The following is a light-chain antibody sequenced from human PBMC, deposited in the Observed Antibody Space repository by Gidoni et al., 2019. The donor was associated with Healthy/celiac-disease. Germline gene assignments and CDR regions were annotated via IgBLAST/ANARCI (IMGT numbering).Light chain of an antibody. CDR3: QQYHNWPLT. J-gene: IGKJ4*01. CDR1: QSVSSN. V-gene: IGKV3-15*01. CDR2: GAS. Sequence: ATLSVSPGERATRSCMASQSVSSNLAWYQQKPGQAPRLLIYGASTRATGIPARFSGSGSGTEFTLTISSLQSEDFAVYYCQQYHNWPLTFGGGTKVEIK.